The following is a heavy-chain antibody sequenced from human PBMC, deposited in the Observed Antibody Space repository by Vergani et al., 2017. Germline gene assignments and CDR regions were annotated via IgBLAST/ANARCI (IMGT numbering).Heavy chain of an antibody. Sequence: EVQLVESGGGLVPPGRSLRLSCAASGFSFGDYAMTWVRQAPGKGLGGVAFSRNKAYGGTTEYAASVKGRFTISRDDSKRLAYLQLSGLKTEDTAVYFCSRGRGDSFGYSDYWGQGTLVTVSS. CDR2: SRNKAYGGTT. V-gene: IGHV3-49*04. D-gene: IGHD5-18*01. CDR3: SRGRGDSFGYSDY. J-gene: IGHJ4*02. CDR1: GFSFGDYA.